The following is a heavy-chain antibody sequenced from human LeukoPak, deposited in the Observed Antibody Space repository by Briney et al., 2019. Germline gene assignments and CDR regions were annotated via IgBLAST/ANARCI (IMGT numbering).Heavy chain of an antibody. CDR2: ISGSGGST. CDR1: GFTFSSYA. CDR3: ARGTRVCSATSCYPFDP. V-gene: IGHV3-23*01. J-gene: IGHJ5*02. Sequence: GGSLRLSCAASGFTFSSYAMSWVRQAPGKGLEWVSAISGSGGSTYYADSVKGRFTISRDNAKNSLYLQMNSLRAEDTAVYYCARGTRVCSATSCYPFDPWGQGTLVTVSS. D-gene: IGHD2-2*01.